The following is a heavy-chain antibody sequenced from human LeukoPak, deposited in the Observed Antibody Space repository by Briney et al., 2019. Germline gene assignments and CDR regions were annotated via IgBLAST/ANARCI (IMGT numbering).Heavy chain of an antibody. V-gene: IGHV3-30*02. Sequence: GGSLRLSCAASGFTFSSYGMHWVRQAPGKGLEWVAFIRYDGSNKYYADSVKGRFTISRDNSKNTLYLQMNSLRAEDTAVYYCAKDPCSSTSCSDAEYFQHWGQGTLVTVSS. CDR3: AKDPCSSTSCSDAEYFQH. D-gene: IGHD2-2*01. CDR1: GFTFSSYG. J-gene: IGHJ1*01. CDR2: IRYDGSNK.